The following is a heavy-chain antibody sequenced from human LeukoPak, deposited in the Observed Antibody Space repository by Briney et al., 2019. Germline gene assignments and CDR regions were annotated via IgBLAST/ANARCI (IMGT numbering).Heavy chain of an antibody. V-gene: IGHV3-7*01. D-gene: IGHD6-19*01. CDR2: IRQDGSDK. Sequence: PGGSLRLSCVGSKFTFNNYWMSWVRQAPGKGLEWVANIRQDGSDKYYADSVKGRFSISRDNVDNVVHLQMSSLRNEDTAFYYCARVAVAGPTGWFDSWGQGTLVTVSS. CDR1: KFTFNNYW. CDR3: ARVAVAGPTGWFDS. J-gene: IGHJ5*01.